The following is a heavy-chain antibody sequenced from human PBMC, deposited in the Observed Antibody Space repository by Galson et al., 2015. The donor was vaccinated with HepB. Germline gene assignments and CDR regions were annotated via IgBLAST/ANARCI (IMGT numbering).Heavy chain of an antibody. CDR3: ARFHGGDGFDL. Sequence: SVKVSCKASGYTFTFYAMHWVRQAPGQRLEWMGWINVGNGFTKYSQKFQDRVTITRDTSASTAYMELSSLTSEDTAVYYCARFHGGDGFDLWGQGTLVTVSS. D-gene: IGHD4-23*01. CDR2: INVGNGFT. J-gene: IGHJ3*01. V-gene: IGHV1-3*01. CDR1: GYTFTFYA.